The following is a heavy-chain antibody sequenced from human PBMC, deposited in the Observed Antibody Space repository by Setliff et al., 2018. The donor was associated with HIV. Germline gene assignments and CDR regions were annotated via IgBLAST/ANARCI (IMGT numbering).Heavy chain of an antibody. CDR2: IYHSGIT. J-gene: IGHJ3*02. CDR3: ARSISLLRGPLGDVFDI. V-gene: IGHV4-59*05. CDR1: GGSISGYY. Sequence: SETLSLTCTVSGGSISGYYWNWIRQPPGKGRAWIGRIYHSGITYYNASLKSRVSISVDTSKNQFSVKLNSVTAADTAVYYCARSISLLRGPLGDVFDIWGQGTMVTVSS. D-gene: IGHD3-10*01.